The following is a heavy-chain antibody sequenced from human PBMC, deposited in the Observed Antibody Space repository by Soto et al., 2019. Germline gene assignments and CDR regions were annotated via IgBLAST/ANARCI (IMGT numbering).Heavy chain of an antibody. CDR3: ARLLTEGATFREDAFDL. CDR2: ISTYNGKT. Sequence: GASVKVSCKVSGYTFTSHGLSWVRQAPGQGLEWMGWISTYNGKTDYAQKFQGRVTMTADTRTTTGYMELRSLRSDDTAVYYCARLLTEGATFREDAFDLWGQGTEVTVSS. J-gene: IGHJ3*01. V-gene: IGHV1-18*01. D-gene: IGHD3-9*01. CDR1: GYTFTSHG.